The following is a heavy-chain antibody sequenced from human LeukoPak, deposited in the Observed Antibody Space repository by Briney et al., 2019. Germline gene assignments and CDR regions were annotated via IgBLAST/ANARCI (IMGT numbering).Heavy chain of an antibody. CDR1: GGSISSYY. V-gene: IGHV4-59*08. Sequence: SETLSLTCTVSGGSISSYYWSWIRQPPGKGPEWIGYIYYSGSTNYNPSLKSRVTISVDTSKNQFSLKLSSVTAADTAVYYCARVYYDSSGYLIDYWGQGTLVTVSS. CDR2: IYYSGST. J-gene: IGHJ4*02. D-gene: IGHD3-22*01. CDR3: ARVYYDSSGYLIDY.